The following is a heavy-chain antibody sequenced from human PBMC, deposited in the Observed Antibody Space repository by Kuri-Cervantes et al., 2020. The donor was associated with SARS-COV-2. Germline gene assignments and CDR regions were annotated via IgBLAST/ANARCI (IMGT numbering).Heavy chain of an antibody. CDR3: ARQLGIDDSSDI. Sequence: GSLRLSCTVSGGSISSSSYYRGWIRQPPGKGLEWIGSIYYSGSTYYNPSLKSRVTISIDKSKNQFSLKLSSVTAADTAMFYCARQLGIDDSSDIWGQGTMVTVSS. D-gene: IGHD7-27*01. CDR2: IYYSGST. CDR1: GGSISSSSYY. J-gene: IGHJ3*02. V-gene: IGHV4-39*07.